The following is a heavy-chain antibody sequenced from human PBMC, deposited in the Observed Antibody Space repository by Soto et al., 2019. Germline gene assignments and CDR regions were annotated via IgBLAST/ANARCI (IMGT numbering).Heavy chain of an antibody. CDR1: GGSFSGYH. Sequence: QVQLLQWGAGLLKPSETLSLTYGGHGGSFSGYHWSWVRQPPGKGLEWIAEVNHGSTNYNPSLKSRVTISEDPSKTQISLKLTSVTASDTAVYYCARGPKYFDSVDLWGQGTLVTVSS. CDR3: ARGPKYFDSVDL. V-gene: IGHV4-34*01. CDR2: VNHGST. J-gene: IGHJ5*02. D-gene: IGHD3-9*01.